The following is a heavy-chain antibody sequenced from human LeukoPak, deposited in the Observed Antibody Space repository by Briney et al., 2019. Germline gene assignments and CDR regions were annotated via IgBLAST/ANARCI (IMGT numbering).Heavy chain of an antibody. Sequence: SETLSLTCAVYSGSFSGYYWNWIRQPPGKGLEWIGEINHSGSTNYNPSLKSRVTISVDTSKNQFSLKLSSVTAADTAVYYCARSHDYGDYEGLFDYWGQGTLVTVSS. CDR2: INHSGST. D-gene: IGHD4-17*01. J-gene: IGHJ4*02. CDR1: SGSFSGYY. CDR3: ARSHDYGDYEGLFDY. V-gene: IGHV4-34*01.